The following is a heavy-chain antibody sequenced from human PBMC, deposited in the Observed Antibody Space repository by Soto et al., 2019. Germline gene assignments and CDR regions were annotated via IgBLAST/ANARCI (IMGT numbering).Heavy chain of an antibody. Sequence: PGGSLRLSCAASGLTFSSYAMHWVRQAPGKGLEGVAVISYDGSNKYYADSVKGRFTISRDNSKNTLYLQMNSLRAEDTAVYYCARDRHEQQLVTNWFDPWGQGTLVTVSS. J-gene: IGHJ5*02. CDR3: ARDRHEQQLVTNWFDP. V-gene: IGHV3-30-3*01. CDR2: ISYDGSNK. D-gene: IGHD6-13*01. CDR1: GLTFSSYA.